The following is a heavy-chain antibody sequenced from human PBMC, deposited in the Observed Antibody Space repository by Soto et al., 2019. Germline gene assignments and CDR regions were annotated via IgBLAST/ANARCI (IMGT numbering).Heavy chain of an antibody. Sequence: SETLSLTCAVYGGSFSDYYWSWIRQPPGKGLEWIGEINHSGGTNSNPSLKSRVTISVDTSKNYFSLKLTSVTAADTAVYYCARGGVTIFGILTNWFDPWRQGTLVTVSS. J-gene: IGHJ5*02. V-gene: IGHV4-34*01. D-gene: IGHD3-3*01. CDR3: ARGGVTIFGILTNWFDP. CDR2: INHSGGT. CDR1: GGSFSDYY.